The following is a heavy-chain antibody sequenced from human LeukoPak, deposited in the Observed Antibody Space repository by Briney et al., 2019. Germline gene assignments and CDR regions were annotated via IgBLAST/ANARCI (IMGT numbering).Heavy chain of an antibody. D-gene: IGHD7-27*01. V-gene: IGHV1-69*04. J-gene: IGHJ4*02. Sequence: SVKVSCKASGGTFSSYAISWVRQAPAQGLEWMGRIIPILGIANYAQKFQGRVTITADKSTNTAYMEQSSLRSEDTAVYYYATSWGSVLEYYFDYWGQGTLVTVSS. CDR3: ATSWGSVLEYYFDY. CDR2: IIPILGIA. CDR1: GGTFSSYA.